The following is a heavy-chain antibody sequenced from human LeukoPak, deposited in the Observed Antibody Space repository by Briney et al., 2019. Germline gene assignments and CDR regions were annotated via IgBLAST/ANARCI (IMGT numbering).Heavy chain of an antibody. D-gene: IGHD1-26*01. CDR2: ILYDGSNK. Sequence: HPGGSLRLSCAASGFTFSIYGIHWVRQAPGKGLEWVAFILYDGSNKYYADSVKGRFTISRDNSKNTLYLQMNSLRAEDTAVYYCAKGYGSYYGRTDYWGQGTLVTVSS. V-gene: IGHV3-30*02. J-gene: IGHJ4*02. CDR3: AKGYGSYYGRTDY. CDR1: GFTFSIYG.